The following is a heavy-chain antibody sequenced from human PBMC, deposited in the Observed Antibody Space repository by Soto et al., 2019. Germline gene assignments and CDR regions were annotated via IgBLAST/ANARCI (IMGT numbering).Heavy chain of an antibody. D-gene: IGHD1-1*01. J-gene: IGHJ4*02. CDR1: GYTFTSYG. Sequence: GASVKVSCKASGYTFTSYGISWVRQATGQGLEWMGWISAYNGNTNYAQKLQGRVTMTTDTSTSTAYMELRSLRSDDTAVYYCASCLSGLNWNDPYYFDYWGQGTLVTVSS. V-gene: IGHV1-18*01. CDR3: ASCLSGLNWNDPYYFDY. CDR2: ISAYNGNT.